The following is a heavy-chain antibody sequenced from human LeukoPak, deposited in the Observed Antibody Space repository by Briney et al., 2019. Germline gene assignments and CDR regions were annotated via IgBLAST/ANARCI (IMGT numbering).Heavy chain of an antibody. CDR1: GGSISSYY. Sequence: PSETLSLTCTVSGGSISSYYWSWIRQPPGKGLEWIGYIYYSGSTNYNPSLKSRVTISVDTSKNQFSLKLSSVAAADTAVYYCASSRHNWDYYYFDYWGQGTLVTVSS. J-gene: IGHJ4*02. D-gene: IGHD1-7*01. V-gene: IGHV4-59*01. CDR2: IYYSGST. CDR3: ASSRHNWDYYYFDY.